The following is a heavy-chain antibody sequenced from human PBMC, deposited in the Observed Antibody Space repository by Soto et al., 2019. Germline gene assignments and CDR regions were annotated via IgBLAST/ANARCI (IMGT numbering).Heavy chain of an antibody. CDR1: GGSITSANC. V-gene: IGHV4-4*02. CDR3: ARVLRGWFDP. Sequence: SETLSLTCAVSGGSITSANCWTLFRHPPGGGLEWIGEISHSGITNYKASLKSRVTMSVDKTKNDVSLKLTSVTAADTAVYYCARVLRGWFDPWGQRTPVTVSS. J-gene: IGHJ5*02. CDR2: ISHSGIT.